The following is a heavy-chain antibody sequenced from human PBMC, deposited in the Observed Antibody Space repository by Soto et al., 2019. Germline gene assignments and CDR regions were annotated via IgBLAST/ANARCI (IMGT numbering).Heavy chain of an antibody. V-gene: IGHV3-33*01. D-gene: IGHD5-12*01. J-gene: IGHJ4*02. Sequence: QVQLVESGGGVVQAGRSLRLSCAASGFTFSSYGMHWGRQAPGKGLEWVSVIWYDGSNKYYADSVKGRFTISRDNSKNTLYLQMNSLRAEDTAVYYCARGGATALEFWGQGTLVTVSS. CDR1: GFTFSSYG. CDR3: ARGGATALEF. CDR2: IWYDGSNK.